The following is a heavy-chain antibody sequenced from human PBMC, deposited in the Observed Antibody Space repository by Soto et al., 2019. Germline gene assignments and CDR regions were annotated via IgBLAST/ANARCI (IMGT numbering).Heavy chain of an antibody. V-gene: IGHV3-11*01. CDR2: IGSRGTGI. CDR3: ARDLRAVGMASRFDP. CDR1: GFTFGDYY. D-gene: IGHD6-13*01. J-gene: IGHJ5*02. Sequence: GGSLRLSCEASGFTFGDYYMTWIRQAPGKGLEWVSFIGSRGTGIYYADSVKGRFTIFRDNAKNSLYLQMNSLRAEDTAMYYCARDLRAVGMASRFDPWGQGTLVTVSS.